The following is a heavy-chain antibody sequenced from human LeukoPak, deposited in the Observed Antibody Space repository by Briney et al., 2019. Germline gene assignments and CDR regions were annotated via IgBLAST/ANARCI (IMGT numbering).Heavy chain of an antibody. V-gene: IGHV4-38-2*01. D-gene: IGHD2-2*01. CDR3: ARRPIPADDWFNP. Sequence: SETLSLTCAVSGYSISSGYYWGWIRQPPGKGLEWIVSIYHSGSTYYNPSLKSRVTISVDTSKNQFSLKLSSVTAEDTAVYYCARRPIPADDWFNPWGQGTLVTVSS. CDR1: GYSISSGYY. J-gene: IGHJ5*02. CDR2: IYHSGST.